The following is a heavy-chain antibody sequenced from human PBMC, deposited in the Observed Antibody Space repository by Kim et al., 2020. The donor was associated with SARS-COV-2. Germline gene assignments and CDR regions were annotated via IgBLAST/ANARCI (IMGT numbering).Heavy chain of an antibody. CDR2: ISTSGSTI. J-gene: IGHJ6*03. CDR3: ARSLYSSSTSSFNDIDV. CDR1: GFTFSTYE. Sequence: GGSLRLSCAASGFTFSTYEMNWVRQAPGKGLEWISYISTSGSTIYYADSVKGRFTISRDNAKSSLSLQMNSLRPEDTAVYYCARSLYSSSTSSFNDIDV. D-gene: IGHD2-2*01. V-gene: IGHV3-48*03.